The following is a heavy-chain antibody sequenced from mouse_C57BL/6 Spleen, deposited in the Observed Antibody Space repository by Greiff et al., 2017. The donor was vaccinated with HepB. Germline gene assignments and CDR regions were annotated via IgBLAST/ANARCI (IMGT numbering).Heavy chain of an antibody. CDR1: GYTFTSYW. Sequence: QVQLQQPGAELVKPGASVKMSCKASGYTFTSYWITWVKQRPGQGLEWIGDIYPGSGSTNYNEKFKSKATLTVDTASSTAYMQLSSLTSEDSAVYNCARAGYYGSSSVAYWGQGTLVTVSA. J-gene: IGHJ3*01. D-gene: IGHD1-1*01. V-gene: IGHV1-55*01. CDR2: IYPGSGST. CDR3: ARAGYYGSSSVAY.